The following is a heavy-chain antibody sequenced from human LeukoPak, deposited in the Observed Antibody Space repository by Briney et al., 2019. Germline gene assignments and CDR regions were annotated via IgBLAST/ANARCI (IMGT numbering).Heavy chain of an antibody. D-gene: IGHD6-19*01. CDR1: EFTFSSYA. V-gene: IGHV3-23*01. Sequence: PGGSLRLSCAASEFTFSSYAMSWVRQAPGKGLEWVSTISGSGGSTYYAESVKGRFTISRDNNKNTLYLQMNSLRAEDTAVYYCAKDGDSSGGENWFDPWGQGTLVTVSS. J-gene: IGHJ5*02. CDR3: AKDGDSSGGENWFDP. CDR2: ISGSGGST.